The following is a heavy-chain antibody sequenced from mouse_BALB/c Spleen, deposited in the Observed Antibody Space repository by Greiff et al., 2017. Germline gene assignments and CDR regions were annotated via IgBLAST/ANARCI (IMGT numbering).Heavy chain of an antibody. CDR3: ARGGDGNYYFDY. D-gene: IGHD2-1*01. J-gene: IGHJ2*01. CDR2: ISYSGST. V-gene: IGHV3-2*02. CDR1: GYSITSDYA. Sequence: VQLKESGPGLVKPSQSLSLTCTVTGYSITSDYAWNWIRQFPGNKLEWMGYISYSGSTSYNPSLKSRISITRDTSKNQFFLQLNSVTTEDTATYYCARGGDGNYYFDYWGQGTTLTVSS.